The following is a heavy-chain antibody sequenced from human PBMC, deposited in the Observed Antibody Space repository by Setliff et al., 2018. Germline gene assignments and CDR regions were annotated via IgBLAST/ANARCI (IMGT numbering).Heavy chain of an antibody. CDR2: IDPSADYT. Sequence: ASVKVSCKASGYTFTGYYLHWVRQAPGQGLEWMGIIDPSADYTNYAQKFQGRVTMTKDTSTTTVYMELHSVTSDDAAIYYCARAYTNMVNYFDHWGQGTLVTVSS. J-gene: IGHJ4*02. CDR3: ARAYTNMVNYFDH. D-gene: IGHD2-2*02. CDR1: GYTFTGYY. V-gene: IGHV1-46*01.